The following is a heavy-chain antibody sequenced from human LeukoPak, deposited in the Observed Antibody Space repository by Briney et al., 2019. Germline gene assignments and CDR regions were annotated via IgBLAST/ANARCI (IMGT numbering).Heavy chain of an antibody. CDR3: ARDYPLYDILTGPPFDY. J-gene: IGHJ4*02. CDR1: GYTFTSYG. V-gene: IGHV1-18*01. D-gene: IGHD3-9*01. CDR2: ISAYNGNT. Sequence: ASVKVSCKASGYTFTSYGISWVRQAPGQGLEWMGWISAYNGNTNYAQKLQGRVTMTTDTSTSTAYMGLRSLRSDDTAVYYCARDYPLYDILTGPPFDYWGQGTLVTVSS.